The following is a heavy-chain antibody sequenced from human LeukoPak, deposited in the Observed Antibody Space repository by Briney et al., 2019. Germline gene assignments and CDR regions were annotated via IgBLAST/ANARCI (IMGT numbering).Heavy chain of an antibody. Sequence: ASVKVSCKASGYTFSSYALHWVRQAPGRRLEWMGWINAGNGNTKYSQKFQGRVTITRDTSASTAYMELSSLRSEDTAVYYCARNLGYSYGDYYYYYGMDVWGQGTTVTVSS. CDR3: ARNLGYSYGDYYYYYGMDV. D-gene: IGHD5-18*01. J-gene: IGHJ6*02. V-gene: IGHV1-3*01. CDR1: GYTFSSYA. CDR2: INAGNGNT.